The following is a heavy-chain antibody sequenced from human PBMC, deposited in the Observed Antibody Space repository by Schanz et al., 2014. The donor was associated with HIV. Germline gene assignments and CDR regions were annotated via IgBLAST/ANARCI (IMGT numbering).Heavy chain of an antibody. CDR1: GFMFSSYV. CDR2: ISGSGDIT. Sequence: EVQLLESGGGLVQPGGSLRVSCAASGFMFSSYVMSWIRQAPGKGLEWVSAISGSGDITYYADSVKGRFTISRDNSKNTVYLQMDSLRAEDTALYYCAKDLSDDTSAYYRDWGQGTLVTVSS. CDR3: AKDLSDDTSAYYRD. D-gene: IGHD3-22*01. V-gene: IGHV3-23*01. J-gene: IGHJ4*02.